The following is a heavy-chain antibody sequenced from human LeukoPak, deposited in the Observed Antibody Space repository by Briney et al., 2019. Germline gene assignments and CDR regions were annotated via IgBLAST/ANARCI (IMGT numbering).Heavy chain of an antibody. D-gene: IGHD3-22*01. V-gene: IGHV4-39*07. CDR3: ARGRGLHYYDSSGYRFDY. Sequence: SETLSLTCTVSGGSIHSRSYYWSWIRQPPGKGLEWIGEINHSGSTNYNPSLKSRVTISVDTSKNQFSLKLSSVTAADTAVYYCARGRGLHYYDSSGYRFDYWGQGTLVTVSS. CDR1: GGSIHSRSYY. J-gene: IGHJ4*02. CDR2: INHSGST.